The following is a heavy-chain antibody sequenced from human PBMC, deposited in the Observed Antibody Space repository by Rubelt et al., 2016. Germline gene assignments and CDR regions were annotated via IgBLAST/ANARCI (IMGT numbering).Heavy chain of an antibody. J-gene: IGHJ6*03. Sequence: EVQLVESGGGLVQPGGSLRLSRAASGFTFSSYAMSWVRQAPGKGLEWVSAISGSGGSTYYADSVMGWFTISRDNSKNSLYLQMNSLRAEDTAVYYCAKHHCSSTSCYRGYYYYYMDVWGKGTTVTVSS. V-gene: IGHV3-23*04. CDR3: AKHHCSSTSCYRGYYYYYMDV. CDR2: ISGSGGST. CDR1: GFTFSSYA. D-gene: IGHD2-2*02.